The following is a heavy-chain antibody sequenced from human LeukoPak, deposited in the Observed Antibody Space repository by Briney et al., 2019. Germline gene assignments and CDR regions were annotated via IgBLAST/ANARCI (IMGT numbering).Heavy chain of an antibody. V-gene: IGHV4-34*01. J-gene: IGHJ6*04. CDR1: GGSFSGYY. D-gene: IGHD6-19*01. CDR2: INHSGST. CDR3: ARGVLGYSSGWPYYYYYGMDV. Sequence: SETLSPTCAVYGGSFSGYYWSWIRQPPGKGLEWIGEINHSGSTNYNPSLKSRVTISVDTSKNQFSLKLSSVTAADTAVYYCARGVLGYSSGWPYYYYYGMDVWGKGTTVTVSS.